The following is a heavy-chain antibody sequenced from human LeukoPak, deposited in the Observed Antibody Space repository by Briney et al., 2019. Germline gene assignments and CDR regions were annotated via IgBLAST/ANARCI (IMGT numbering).Heavy chain of an antibody. J-gene: IGHJ4*02. V-gene: IGHV4-34*01. Sequence: PSETLSLTCAVYGGSFSGYYWSWIRQPPGKGLEWIGEINHSGSTNYNPSLKSRVTISVDTSKNQFSLKLSSVTAADTAVYYCARVPYGDYWGQGTLVTVSS. CDR1: GGSFSGYY. CDR2: INHSGST. D-gene: IGHD4-17*01. CDR3: ARVPYGDY.